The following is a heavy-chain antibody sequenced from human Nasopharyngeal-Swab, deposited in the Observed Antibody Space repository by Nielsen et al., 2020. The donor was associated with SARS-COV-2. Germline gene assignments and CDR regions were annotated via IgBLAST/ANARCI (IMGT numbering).Heavy chain of an antibody. J-gene: IGHJ4*02. CDR2: IRSKANNYAT. CDR3: TRPYSSGWYEY. Sequence: GESLKISCAASGFTFSGSAMHWVRQASGKGLEWVGRIRSKANNYATACAASVKGRFTISRDDSKNTAYLQMNSLKTEDTAVYYCTRPYSSGWYEYWGQGTLVTVSS. V-gene: IGHV3-73*01. D-gene: IGHD6-19*01. CDR1: GFTFSGSA.